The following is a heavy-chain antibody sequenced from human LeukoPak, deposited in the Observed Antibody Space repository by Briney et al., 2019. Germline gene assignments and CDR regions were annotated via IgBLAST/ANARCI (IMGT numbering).Heavy chain of an antibody. CDR2: IYPGDSDT. CDR3: ARTEGATFAFDM. D-gene: IGHD1-26*01. Sequence: GAALKISCEAAGYGFTTGWIGWGRAMAGKEVGRRGIIYPGDSDTRYSPSFQGQVIISADKSISTAYLQWSSLKASDTAMYYCARTEGATFAFDMWGQGTMVTVSS. CDR1: GYGFTTGW. V-gene: IGHV5-51*01. J-gene: IGHJ3*02.